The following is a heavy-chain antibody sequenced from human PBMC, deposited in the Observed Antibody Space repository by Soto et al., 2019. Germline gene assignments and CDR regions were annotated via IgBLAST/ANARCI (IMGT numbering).Heavy chain of an antibody. J-gene: IGHJ4*02. CDR1: GYTFTSYY. D-gene: IGHD5-12*01. CDR3: ARVEMATISRGVYYFDY. V-gene: IGHV1-46*01. Sequence: QVQLVQSGAEVKKPGASVKVSCKASGYTFTSYYMHWVRQAPGQGLEWMGIINPSGGSTSYAQKFQGRVTMTRDTSTSTVYMELSSLRSEDTAVYYCARVEMATISRGVYYFDYWDQGTLVTVSS. CDR2: INPSGGST.